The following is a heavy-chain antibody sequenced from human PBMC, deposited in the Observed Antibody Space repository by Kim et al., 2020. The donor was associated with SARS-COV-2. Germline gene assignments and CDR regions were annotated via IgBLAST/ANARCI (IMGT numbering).Heavy chain of an antibody. CDR1: GFTVSSNY. V-gene: IGHV3-53*01. CDR3: ARIEGGSYYYFDY. J-gene: IGHJ4*02. D-gene: IGHD1-26*01. Sequence: GGSLRLSCAASGFTVSSNYMSWVRQAPGKGLEWVSVIYSGGSTYYADSVKGRFTISRDNSKNTLYLQMNSLRAEDTTVYYCARIEGGSYYYFDYWGQGTLVTVSS. CDR2: IYSGGST.